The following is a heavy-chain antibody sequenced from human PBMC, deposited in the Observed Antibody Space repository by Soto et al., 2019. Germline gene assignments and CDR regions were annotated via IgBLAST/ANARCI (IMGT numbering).Heavy chain of an antibody. CDR1: GFTFSSYG. J-gene: IGHJ6*02. CDR2: ISYDGSNK. Sequence: GGSLRLSCAASGFTFSSYGMHWVRQAPGKGLEWVAVISYDGSNKYYADSVKGRFTISRDNSKNTLYLQMNSLRAEDTAVYYCAKNGQEYYYYGMDVWGQGSTVTVAS. V-gene: IGHV3-30*18. D-gene: IGHD2-8*01. CDR3: AKNGQEYYYYGMDV.